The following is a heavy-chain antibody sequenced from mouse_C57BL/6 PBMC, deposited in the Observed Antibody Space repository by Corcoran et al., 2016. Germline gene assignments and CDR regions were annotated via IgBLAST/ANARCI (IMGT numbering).Heavy chain of an antibody. CDR1: GYTFTDYY. D-gene: IGHD2-4*01. J-gene: IGHJ2*01. Sequence: QIQLQQYGPELVKPGAKVKISCKASGYTFTDYYINWVKKRPGQGLECIGWIYPGSGNTKDKEKFKGKATLTVDTSSRTAYMQLSSLTSEDSAVYFCAREDDYDSYFDYWGQGTTLTVSS. CDR3: AREDDYDSYFDY. V-gene: IGHV1-84*01. CDR2: IYPGSGNT.